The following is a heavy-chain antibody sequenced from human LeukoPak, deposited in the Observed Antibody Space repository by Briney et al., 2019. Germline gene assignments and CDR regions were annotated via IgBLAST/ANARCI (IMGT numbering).Heavy chain of an antibody. CDR3: ARDGVKWELQNNWFDP. CDR2: IYYSGST. D-gene: IGHD1-26*01. CDR1: GGSISSGGYY. J-gene: IGHJ5*02. Sequence: SETLSLTCTVSGGSISSGGYYWRWIRQHPGKGLEWIGYIYYSGSTYYNPSLKSRVAISVDTSKNQFSLKLSSVTAADTAVYYCARDGVKWELQNNWFDPWGQGTLVTVSS. V-gene: IGHV4-31*03.